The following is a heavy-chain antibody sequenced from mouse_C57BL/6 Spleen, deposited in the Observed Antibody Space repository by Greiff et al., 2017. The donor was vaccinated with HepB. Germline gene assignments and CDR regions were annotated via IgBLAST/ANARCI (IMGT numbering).Heavy chain of an antibody. CDR1: GFNIKADY. D-gene: IGHD1-1*01. CDR2: IDPENGDT. CDR3: TPLRRDYHYAMDY. Sequence: EVQLQQSGAELVRPGASVKLSCTASGFNIKADYMHWVKQRPEQGLEWIGWIDPENGDTEYASKFQGKATITADTSSNTAYLQLSRLTSEDTAVYYCTPLRRDYHYAMDYWGQGTSVTVSS. V-gene: IGHV14-4*01. J-gene: IGHJ4*01.